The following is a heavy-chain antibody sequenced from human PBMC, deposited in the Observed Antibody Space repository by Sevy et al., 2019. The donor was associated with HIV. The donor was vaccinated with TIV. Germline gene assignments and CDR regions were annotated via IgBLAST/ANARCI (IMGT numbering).Heavy chain of an antibody. V-gene: IGHV3-30*03. CDR3: ARGGSDDYYYYGVDV. J-gene: IGHJ6*02. D-gene: IGHD3-10*01. CDR1: GFTFSSFG. Sequence: GGSLRLSCVGSGFTFSSFGVPWLRQAPGKGLEWLSGVSGDGSSKYYEDSVKGRFIVSRDNSKNTLYLQMNSLRTEDTAVYYCARGGSDDYYYYGVDVWGQGTTVTVSS. CDR2: VSGDGSSK.